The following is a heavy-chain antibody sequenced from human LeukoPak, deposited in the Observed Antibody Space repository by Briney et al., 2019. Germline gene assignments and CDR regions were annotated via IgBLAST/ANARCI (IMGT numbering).Heavy chain of an antibody. CDR2: IYYSGSA. Sequence: PSETLSLTCTVSGGSISSSSYYWGWIRQPPGKGLEWIGSIYYSGSAYYNPSLKSRVTISVDTSKNQFSLKLSSVTAADTAVYYCARGVPPPVGLYSSSWYIYWFDPWGQGTLVTVSS. V-gene: IGHV4-39*07. J-gene: IGHJ5*02. CDR1: GGSISSSSYY. CDR3: ARGVPPPVGLYSSSWYIYWFDP. D-gene: IGHD6-13*01.